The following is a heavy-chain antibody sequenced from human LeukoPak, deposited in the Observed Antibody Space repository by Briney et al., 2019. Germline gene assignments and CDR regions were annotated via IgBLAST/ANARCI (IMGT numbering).Heavy chain of an antibody. CDR3: ARAGSSVIGDY. J-gene: IGHJ4*02. CDR1: GYTFTSYY. Sequence: ASVKVSCKASGYTFTSYYMHWVRQAPRQGLEWMGIINPSGGSTSYAQKFQGRVTMTRDTSTSTVYMELSSLRSEDTAVYYCARAGSSVIGDYWGQGTLVTVSS. D-gene: IGHD3-22*01. CDR2: INPSGGST. V-gene: IGHV1-46*01.